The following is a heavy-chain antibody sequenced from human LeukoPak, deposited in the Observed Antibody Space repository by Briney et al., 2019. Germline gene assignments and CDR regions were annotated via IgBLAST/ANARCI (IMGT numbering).Heavy chain of an antibody. CDR3: ARDGPPAGAWDFDY. CDR1: GFSTSTYS. J-gene: IGHJ4*02. D-gene: IGHD2-2*01. Sequence: PGGSLRLSCAASGFSTSTYSMGWVRQAPGKGLEWVSYIGSTSIYADSVKGRFTISRDNAKNSLYLQMNSLRAEDTAVYYCARDGPPAGAWDFDYWGQGTPVTVSS. V-gene: IGHV3-48*01. CDR2: IGSTSI.